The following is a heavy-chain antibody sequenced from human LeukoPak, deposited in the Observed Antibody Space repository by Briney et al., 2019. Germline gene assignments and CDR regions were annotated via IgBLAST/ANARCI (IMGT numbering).Heavy chain of an antibody. CDR1: GFIFGYYY. D-gene: IGHD6-6*01. J-gene: IGHJ4*02. CDR3: ARDPEYSDK. Sequence: PGGSLRLSCVGSGFIFGYYYMNWIRQAPGKGLEWISFITGSGDSIYYADSVKGRFTVSRGNAKNSLYLQMNSLGAEDTAVYFCARDPEYSDKWGQGTLVTVPS. CDR2: ITGSGDSI. V-gene: IGHV3-11*01.